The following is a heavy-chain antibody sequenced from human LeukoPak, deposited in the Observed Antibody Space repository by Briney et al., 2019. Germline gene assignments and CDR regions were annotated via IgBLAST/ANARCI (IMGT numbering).Heavy chain of an antibody. D-gene: IGHD2-15*01. CDR1: GGSIISSDYH. J-gene: IGHJ3*02. CDR3: ARHCCSGPAKRVFDI. Sequence: KSSETLSLTCTVSGGSIISSDYHWGWVRQPPGKGLEWIGTISYSGNTDYNPSLRSRVTISVDTSNNQFFLRLGSVTAADTAVYHCARHCCSGPAKRVFDIWGQGTMVTVSS. V-gene: IGHV4-39*01. CDR2: ISYSGNT.